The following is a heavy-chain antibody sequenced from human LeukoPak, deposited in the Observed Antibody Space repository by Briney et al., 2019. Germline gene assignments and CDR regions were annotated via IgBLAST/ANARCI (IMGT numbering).Heavy chain of an antibody. CDR2: ISYDGSNK. CDR3: ASDARPPQSSSWYYFDY. CDR1: GFTFSSYA. D-gene: IGHD6-13*01. Sequence: GGSLRLSWVASGFTFSSYAMQWVRQAPGKVLEWVAVISYDGSNKYYADSGKGRFTISRDNPKNTLYLQMNSLRAEDTAVYYCASDARPPQSSSWYYFDYWGQGTLVTVSS. V-gene: IGHV3-30-3*01. J-gene: IGHJ4*02.